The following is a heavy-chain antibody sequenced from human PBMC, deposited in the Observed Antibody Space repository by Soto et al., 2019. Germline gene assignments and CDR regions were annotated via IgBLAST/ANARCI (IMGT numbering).Heavy chain of an antibody. J-gene: IGHJ5*01. D-gene: IGHD4-4*01. CDR2: IYYDGST. CDR1: GDSIRSIHNY. Sequence: SETLSLTSTVSGDSIRSIHNYWGWIRQPPGKGLVWIGSIYYDGSTFYNPSLKSRVAISIDTSKNQFSRNLTSVTATDTAVYYCATVVIPGTRHTDFDSRG. CDR3: ATVVIPGTRHTDFDS. V-gene: IGHV4-39*01.